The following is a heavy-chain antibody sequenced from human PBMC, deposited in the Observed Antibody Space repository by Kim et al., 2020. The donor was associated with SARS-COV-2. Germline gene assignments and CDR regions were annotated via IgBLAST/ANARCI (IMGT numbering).Heavy chain of an antibody. J-gene: IGHJ4*02. V-gene: IGHV3-30*18. Sequence: GGSLRLSCAASGFTFSTYAMHWVRQAPGKGLEWVAVISYDGSNKYYADSVKGRFTISRDNSKNTLYLQMNSLRAEDTAVFYCAKDRPGTILYYFDYWGQG. D-gene: IGHD1-7*01. CDR3: AKDRPGTILYYFDY. CDR2: ISYDGSNK. CDR1: GFTFSTYA.